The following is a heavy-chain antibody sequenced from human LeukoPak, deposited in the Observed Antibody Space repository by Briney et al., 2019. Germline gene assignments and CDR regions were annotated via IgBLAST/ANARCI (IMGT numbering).Heavy chain of an antibody. CDR3: ASTASYCSSTSCYRSYAFDI. Sequence: GESLKTSCKGSGYSFTSYWIGWVRQMTGKGLEWMGIIYPGDSDTRYSPSFQGQVTISADKSISTAYLQWSSLKASDTAMYYCASTASYCSSTSCYRSYAFDIWGQGTMVTVSS. J-gene: IGHJ3*02. D-gene: IGHD2-2*02. CDR2: IYPGDSDT. CDR1: GYSFTSYW. V-gene: IGHV5-51*01.